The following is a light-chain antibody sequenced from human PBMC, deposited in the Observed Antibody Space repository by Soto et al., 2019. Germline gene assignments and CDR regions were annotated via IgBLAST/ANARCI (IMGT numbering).Light chain of an antibody. V-gene: IGKV1-39*01. J-gene: IGKJ3*01. Sequence: DIQMTQSPSSMPASVGDRVTITCRASQSISAYLNWYQQKPGKAPKLLIYAASSLQSGVPSRFSGSGSGTDFTLTISSLQPEDFATYYCQESYSTPSVTFFPGTKVDIK. CDR3: QESYSTPSVT. CDR2: AAS. CDR1: QSISAY.